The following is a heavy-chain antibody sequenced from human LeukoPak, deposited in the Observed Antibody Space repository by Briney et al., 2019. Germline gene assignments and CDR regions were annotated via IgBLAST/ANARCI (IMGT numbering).Heavy chain of an antibody. CDR3: AKDLGTMVRGVILGALDY. CDR1: GSTFSSYA. CDR2: ISGSGGST. Sequence: GGSLRLSCAASGSTFSSYAMSWVRQAPGKGLEWVSAISGSGGSTYYADSVKGRFTISRDNSKNTLYLQMNSLRAEDTAVYYCAKDLGTMVRGVILGALDYWGQGTLVTVSS. V-gene: IGHV3-23*01. J-gene: IGHJ4*02. D-gene: IGHD3-10*01.